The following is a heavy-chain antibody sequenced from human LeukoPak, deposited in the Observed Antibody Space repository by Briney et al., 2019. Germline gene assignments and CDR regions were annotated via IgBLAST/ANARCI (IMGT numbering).Heavy chain of an antibody. CDR1: GGSISSGNYY. CDR3: AGLSWNGHYYYYYIDV. D-gene: IGHD1-1*01. J-gene: IGHJ6*03. Sequence: SETLSLTCTVSGGSISSGNYYWSWIRQPAGKELVWIGRIYTGGSTNYNPSLKSRVAISVDTSKNQFSLKLSSVTAADTAVYYCAGLSWNGHYYYYYIDVWGKGTTVTVSS. CDR2: IYTGGST. V-gene: IGHV4-61*02.